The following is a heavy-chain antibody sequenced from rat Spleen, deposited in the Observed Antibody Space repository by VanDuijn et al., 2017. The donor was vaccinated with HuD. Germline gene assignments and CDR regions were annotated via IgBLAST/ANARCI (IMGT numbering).Heavy chain of an antibody. CDR2: ISTGGGST. Sequence: EVQLVESGGGLVQPGRSMKLSCAASGFTYNDYAMAWVRQAPAKGLEWVATISTGGGSTYYRDSVKGRFTISRDNAKSSLYLQMDSLRSEDTATYFCARLGGLRNWFAYWGQGTLVTVSS. CDR1: GFTYNDYA. D-gene: IGHD4-3*01. CDR3: ARLGGLRNWFAY. J-gene: IGHJ3*01. V-gene: IGHV5-25*01.